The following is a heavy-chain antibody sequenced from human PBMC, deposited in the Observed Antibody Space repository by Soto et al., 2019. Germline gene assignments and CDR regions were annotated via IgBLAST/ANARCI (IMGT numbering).Heavy chain of an antibody. CDR3: AKDRNGRLRLGELSCFDF. CDR2: ISGSGGST. D-gene: IGHD3-16*02. CDR1: GFTFSSYA. V-gene: IGHV3-23*01. J-gene: IGHJ4*02. Sequence: GGSLRLSCAASGFTFSSYAMSWVRQAPGKGLEWVSAISGSGGSTYYADSVKGRFTISRDNSKNTLYLQMNSLRAEDTAVYYCAKDRNGRLRLGELSCFDFWGQGTLVTVSS.